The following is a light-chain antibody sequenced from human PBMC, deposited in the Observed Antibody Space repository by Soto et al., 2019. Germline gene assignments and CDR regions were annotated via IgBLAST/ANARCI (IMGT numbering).Light chain of an antibody. Sequence: QSVLTQPPSASGTPGQTVTISCSGSSSNIGSNYVSWYQQLPGTAPKLLIYSNNQRPSGVPDRFSGSKSGTSASLAISGLWSEDEADYYCAAWDDSLGGPEFGGGTQLTVL. CDR1: SSNIGSNY. J-gene: IGLJ3*02. CDR2: SNN. V-gene: IGLV1-47*02. CDR3: AAWDDSLGGPE.